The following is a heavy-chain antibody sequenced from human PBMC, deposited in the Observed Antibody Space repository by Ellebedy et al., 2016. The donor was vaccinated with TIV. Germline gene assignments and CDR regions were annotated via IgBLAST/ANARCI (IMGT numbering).Heavy chain of an antibody. D-gene: IGHD4-17*01. Sequence: GESLKISCAASRFTFSSYWMSWVRQAPGTGLEWVANIKQDGSEKYYVDSVKGRFTISRDNAKNPLYLQMNSLKAEDTAVYYCATDGSYGDYLSPTHAFEIWGQGTMVTVSS. J-gene: IGHJ3*02. CDR1: RFTFSSYW. CDR3: ATDGSYGDYLSPTHAFEI. CDR2: IKQDGSEK. V-gene: IGHV3-7*01.